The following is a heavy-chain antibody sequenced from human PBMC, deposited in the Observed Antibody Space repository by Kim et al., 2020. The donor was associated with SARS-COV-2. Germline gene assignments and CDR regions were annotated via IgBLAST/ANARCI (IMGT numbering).Heavy chain of an antibody. D-gene: IGHD4-17*01. CDR1: GGSISSYY. J-gene: IGHJ2*01. CDR3: AAAETVTTTGTTPFDL. V-gene: IGHV4-59*13. Sequence: SETLSLTCTVSGGSISSYYWSWIRQPPGKGLEWIGYIYYSGSTNYNPSLKSRVTISVDTSKNQFSLKLSSVTAADTAVYYCAAAETVTTTGTTPFDLWGRGTLVTVSS. CDR2: IYYSGST.